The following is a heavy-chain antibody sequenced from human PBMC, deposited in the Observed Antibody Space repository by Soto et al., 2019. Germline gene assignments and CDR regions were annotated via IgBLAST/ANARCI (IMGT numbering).Heavy chain of an antibody. CDR1: GGSITSYY. CDR2: IYYSGIT. D-gene: IGHD6-13*01. Sequence: QVHLQESGPGLVKPSETLSLTCTVSGGSITSYYWSWIRQPPGRGLEYIGYIYYSGITNYNPSLKSRVTISVDTSKNQFSLKLSSVTAADTAVYYCARQSAYSSSWYTSWGQGTLVTVSS. V-gene: IGHV4-59*08. CDR3: ARQSAYSSSWYTS. J-gene: IGHJ5*02.